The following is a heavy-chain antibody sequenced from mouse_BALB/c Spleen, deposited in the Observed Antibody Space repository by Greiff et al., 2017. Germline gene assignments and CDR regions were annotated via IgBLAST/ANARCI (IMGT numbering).Heavy chain of an antibody. CDR2: INPSNGGT. Sequence: VQLQQSGAELVKPGASVKLSCKASGYTFTSYYMYWVKQRPGQGLEWIGEINPSNGGTNFNEKFKSKATLTVDKSSSTAYMQLSSLTSEDSAVYYCTRFYYYGSSYEGAMDYWGQGTSVTVSA. J-gene: IGHJ4*01. CDR1: GYTFTSYY. D-gene: IGHD1-1*01. V-gene: IGHV1S81*02. CDR3: TRFYYYGSSYEGAMDY.